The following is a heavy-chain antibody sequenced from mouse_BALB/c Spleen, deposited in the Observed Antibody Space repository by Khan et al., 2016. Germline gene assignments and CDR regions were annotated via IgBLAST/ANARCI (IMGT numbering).Heavy chain of an antibody. D-gene: IGHD1-1*01. CDR2: IYTGDGDT. Sequence: QVQLKESGAELARPGASVKLSCKASGYTFTSYWMQWVKQRPGQGLEWIGAIYTGDGDTRYTQKFKGKATLTADKSSSTAYMQLSSLASEDSAVYYCAIYYGSSYDYFDYWGQGTTLTVSS. CDR1: GYTFTSYW. CDR3: AIYYGSSYDYFDY. V-gene: IGHV1-87*01. J-gene: IGHJ2*01.